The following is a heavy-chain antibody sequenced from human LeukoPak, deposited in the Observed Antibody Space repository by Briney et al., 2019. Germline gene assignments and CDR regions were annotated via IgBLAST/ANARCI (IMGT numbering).Heavy chain of an antibody. J-gene: IGHJ3*02. V-gene: IGHV4-30-2*01. CDR1: GGSISSGGYS. CDR3: ARGRYFEGEDHDAFDI. D-gene: IGHD3-9*01. CDR2: IYHSGST. Sequence: SETLSLTCAVSGGSISSGGYSWSWIRQPPGKGLEWIGYIYHSGSTYYNPSLKGRVTISVDRSKNQFSLKLSSVTAADTAVYYCARGRYFEGEDHDAFDIWGQGTMVTVSS.